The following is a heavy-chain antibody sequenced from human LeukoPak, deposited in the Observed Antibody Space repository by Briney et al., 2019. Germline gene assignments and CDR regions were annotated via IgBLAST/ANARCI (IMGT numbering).Heavy chain of an antibody. Sequence: SETLSFTCTVSGGSISSYYWSWIRQPPGKGLEWIGYIYYSGSTNYNPSLKSRVTISVDTSKNQFSLKLSSVTAADTAVYYCARGSGFGSRPRFDYWGQGTLVTVSS. J-gene: IGHJ4*02. CDR1: GGSISSYY. CDR3: ARGSGFGSRPRFDY. CDR2: IYYSGST. D-gene: IGHD3-3*01. V-gene: IGHV4-59*01.